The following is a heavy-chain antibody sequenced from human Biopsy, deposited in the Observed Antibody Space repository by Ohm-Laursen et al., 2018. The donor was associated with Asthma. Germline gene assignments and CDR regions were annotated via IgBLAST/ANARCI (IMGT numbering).Heavy chain of an antibody. CDR3: AKDMGSREDY. V-gene: IGHV3-7*03. CDR1: GFTFSHYW. D-gene: IGHD5-24*01. Sequence: SLRLSCTASGFTFSHYWMSWVRQAPGKGLEWVANIKHDGSEKNHVDSLKGRFTISRDNSKNTLYLQMNSLRAEDTAVYYCAKDMGSREDYWGQGTLVTVSS. CDR2: IKHDGSEK. J-gene: IGHJ4*02.